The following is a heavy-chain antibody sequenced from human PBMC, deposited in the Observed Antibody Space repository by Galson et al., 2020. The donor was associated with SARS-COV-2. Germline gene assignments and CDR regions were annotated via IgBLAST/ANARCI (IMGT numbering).Heavy chain of an antibody. D-gene: IGHD1-26*01. CDR1: AFTFSNVL. Sequence: GGSLRLSCAASAFTFSNVLMIWIRQAPGKGLEWVGRIKSKAAGEITDYAAPVKGRFTVSRDDSANTFFLQMNSLKTDDSGLYYCTTGAPFSGSVFDFWGKGTLVTVSS. J-gene: IGHJ4*02. CDR3: TTGAPFSGSVFDF. V-gene: IGHV3-15*07. CDR2: IKSKAAGEIT.